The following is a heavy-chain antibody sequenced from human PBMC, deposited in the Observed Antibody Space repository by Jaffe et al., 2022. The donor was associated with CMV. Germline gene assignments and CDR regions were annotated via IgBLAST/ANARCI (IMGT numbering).Heavy chain of an antibody. Sequence: QLQLQESGPGLVKPSETLSLTCTVSGGSISSSSYYWGWIRQPPGKGLEWIGSIYYSGSTYYNPSLKSRVTISVDTSKNQFSLKLSSVTAADTAVYYCASRRFGADPRWYMDVWGKGTTVTVSS. CDR2: IYYSGST. V-gene: IGHV4-39*01. CDR3: ASRRFGADPRWYMDV. CDR1: GGSISSSSYY. J-gene: IGHJ6*03. D-gene: IGHD3-16*01.